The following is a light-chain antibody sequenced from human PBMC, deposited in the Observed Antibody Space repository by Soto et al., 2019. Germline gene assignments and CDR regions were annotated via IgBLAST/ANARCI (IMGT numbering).Light chain of an antibody. J-gene: IGKJ1*01. V-gene: IGKV1-5*03. CDR2: KVS. CDR3: QQYYGSWT. Sequence: QLTPSPSTLSASVGDRVTITCRASQSLNGWLAWYQQKPGKPPKLLIYKVSSLESGVPSRFSGSGSGTEFTLTINNLQPDDFATYYFQQYYGSWTFGQGTKVEIK. CDR1: QSLNGW.